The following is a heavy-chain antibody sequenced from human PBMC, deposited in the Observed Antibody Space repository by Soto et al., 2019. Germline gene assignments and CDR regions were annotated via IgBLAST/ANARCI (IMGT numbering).Heavy chain of an antibody. D-gene: IGHD1-1*01. CDR3: ARRYGYSFDY. J-gene: IGHJ4*02. CDR2: IYYSGST. V-gene: IGHV4-59*08. CDR1: GGSISSYY. Sequence: SETLSLTCTVSGGSISSYYWSWFRQPPGKGLEWIGYIYYSGSTNYNPSLKSRVTISVDTSKNQFSLNLSSMTAADTAVYYCARRYGYSFDYWGQGTLVTVAS.